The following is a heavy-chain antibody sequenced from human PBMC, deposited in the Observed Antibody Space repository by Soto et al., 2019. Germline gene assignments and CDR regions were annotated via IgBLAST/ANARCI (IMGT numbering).Heavy chain of an antibody. CDR3: ARDRLGYCSSTSCYRGELSSYGMDV. CDR1: GYTFTSYA. J-gene: IGHJ6*02. D-gene: IGHD2-2*02. Sequence: ASVKVSCKASGYTFTSYAMHWVRQAPGQRLEWMGWINAGNGNTKYSQKFQGRVTITRDTSASTAYMELSSLRSEDTAVYYCARDRLGYCSSTSCYRGELSSYGMDVWGQGTTVTVSS. CDR2: INAGNGNT. V-gene: IGHV1-3*01.